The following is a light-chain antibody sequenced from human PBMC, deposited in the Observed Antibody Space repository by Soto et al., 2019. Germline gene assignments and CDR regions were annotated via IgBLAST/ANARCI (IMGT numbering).Light chain of an antibody. CDR1: QSVSSN. CDR2: GAS. J-gene: IGKJ2*01. CDR3: QQYNNWLYT. V-gene: IGKV3-15*01. Sequence: DIVMTQSPDSLAVSLGERATINCKSSQSVSSNLAWYQQKPGQAPRLLIYGASTRATGIPARFSGSGSGTEFTLTISSLQSEDFAVYYCQQYNNWLYTFGQGTKLEIK.